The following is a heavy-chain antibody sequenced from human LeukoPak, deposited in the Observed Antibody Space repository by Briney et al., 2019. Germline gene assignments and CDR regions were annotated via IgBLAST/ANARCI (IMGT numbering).Heavy chain of an antibody. CDR3: AKRMAAVGHVYFDL. CDR1: GFTFGDYA. J-gene: IGHJ2*01. D-gene: IGHD6-13*01. Sequence: PGRSLRLSCAASGFTFGDYAIHGVRQAPGKGLEWVSGISWNSGVTGYADSVKGRFTISRDNAKNSLYLQMNSLRAEDTAFYYCAKRMAAVGHVYFDLWGRGTLVTVSS. CDR2: ISWNSGVT. V-gene: IGHV3-9*01.